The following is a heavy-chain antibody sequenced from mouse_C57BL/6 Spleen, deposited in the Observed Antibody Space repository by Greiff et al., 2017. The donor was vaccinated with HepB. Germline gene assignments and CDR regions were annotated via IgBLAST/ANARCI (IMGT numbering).Heavy chain of an antibody. CDR2: IYPGSGST. Sequence: VKLQQPGAELVKPGASVKMSCKASGYTFTSYWITWVKQRPGQGLEWIGDIYPGSGSTNYNEKFKSKATLTVDTSSSTAYMQLSSLTSEDSAVYYCANYYGSWVWFAYWGQGTLVTVSA. D-gene: IGHD1-1*01. CDR3: ANYYGSWVWFAY. V-gene: IGHV1-55*01. J-gene: IGHJ3*01. CDR1: GYTFTSYW.